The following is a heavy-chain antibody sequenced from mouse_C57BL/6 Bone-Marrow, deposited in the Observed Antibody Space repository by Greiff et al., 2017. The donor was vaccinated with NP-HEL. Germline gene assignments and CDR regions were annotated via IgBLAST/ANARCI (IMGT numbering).Heavy chain of an antibody. D-gene: IGHD2-4*01. J-gene: IGHJ3*01. CDR3: ARSYYDYDLPWFAY. CDR1: GYAFTNYL. Sequence: VQLQQSGAELVRPGTSVKVSCKASGYAFTNYLIEWVKQRPGQGLEWIGVINPGSGGTNYNEKFKGKATLTADKSSSTAYMQLSSLTSEDSAVYFCARSYYDYDLPWFAYWGQGTLVTVSA. V-gene: IGHV1-54*01. CDR2: INPGSGGT.